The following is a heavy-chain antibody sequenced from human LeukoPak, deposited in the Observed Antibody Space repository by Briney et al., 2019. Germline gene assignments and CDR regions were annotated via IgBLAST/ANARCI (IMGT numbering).Heavy chain of an antibody. Sequence: ASVKVSCKASGYTFTGYYLHWVRQAPGQGLEWMGWIHPNSGDTDYAQKFQGRVTMTRDTSISTAYMKLSRLRSDDTAVYYCARPTEYYSSRGWFDPWGQGTLVAVSS. CDR1: GYTFTGYY. J-gene: IGHJ5*01. D-gene: IGHD6-13*01. CDR3: ARPTEYYSSRGWFDP. CDR2: IHPNSGDT. V-gene: IGHV1-2*02.